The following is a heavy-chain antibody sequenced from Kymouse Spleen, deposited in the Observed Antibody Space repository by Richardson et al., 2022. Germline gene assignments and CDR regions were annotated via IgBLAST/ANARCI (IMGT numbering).Heavy chain of an antibody. CDR3: ARAARPLFDY. J-gene: IGHJ4*02. V-gene: IGHV4-34*01. D-gene: IGHD6-6*01. CDR2: INHSGST. CDR1: GGSFSGYY. Sequence: QVQLQQWGAGLLKPSETLSLTCAVYGGSFSGYYWSWIRQPPGKGLEWIGEINHSGSTNYNPSLKSRVTISVDTSKNQFSLKLSSVTAADTAVYYCARAARPLFDYWGQGTLVTVSS.